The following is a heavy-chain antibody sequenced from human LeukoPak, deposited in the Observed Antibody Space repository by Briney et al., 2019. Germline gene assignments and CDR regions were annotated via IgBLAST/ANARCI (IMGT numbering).Heavy chain of an antibody. J-gene: IGHJ4*02. Sequence: SETLSLTCAVYGGSFSGYYWSWIRQPPGKGLEWIGEINHSGSTNYNPSLKSRVTISVDTSKDQFSLKLSSVTAADTAVYYCACLDTVAAAGRFDYWGQGTLVTVSS. D-gene: IGHD6-13*01. V-gene: IGHV4-34*01. CDR3: ACLDTVAAAGRFDY. CDR2: INHSGST. CDR1: GGSFSGYY.